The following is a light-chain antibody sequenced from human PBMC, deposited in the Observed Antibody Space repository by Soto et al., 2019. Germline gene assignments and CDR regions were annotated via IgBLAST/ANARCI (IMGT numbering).Light chain of an antibody. CDR1: QPISSHNY. J-gene: IGKJ4*01. CDR3: QQYDNSPLT. V-gene: IGKV3-20*01. CDR2: GAS. Sequence: EIVLTQSPGTLSLSPGERATLCCRAIQPISSHNYLAWYQQKPGQGPRVPIYGASRRATGIPDRFSGSGSGTDFTLTISRLEPEDFAVYYCQQYDNSPLTLGGGTKVDIK.